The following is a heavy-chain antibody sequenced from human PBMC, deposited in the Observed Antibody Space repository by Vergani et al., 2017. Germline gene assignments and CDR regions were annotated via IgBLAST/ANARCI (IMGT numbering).Heavy chain of an antibody. Sequence: QVQLVQSGAEVKKPGASVKVSCKASGYTFTSYDINWVRQATGQGLEWMGWMNPNSGNTGYAQKFQGRVTMTRNTSISTAYMELSSLRSEDTAVYYCASPSEIAAAGHYYYYGMDVWGQGTTATVSS. CDR1: GYTFTSYD. J-gene: IGHJ6*02. CDR3: ASPSEIAAAGHYYYYGMDV. D-gene: IGHD6-13*01. V-gene: IGHV1-8*01. CDR2: MNPNSGNT.